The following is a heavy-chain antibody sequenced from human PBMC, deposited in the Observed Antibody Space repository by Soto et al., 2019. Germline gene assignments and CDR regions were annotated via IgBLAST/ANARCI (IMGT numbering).Heavy chain of an antibody. CDR2: IYYSGST. Sequence: QVQLQESGPGLVKPSETLSLTCTVSGGSISSYYWSWIRQPPGKGLEWIGYIYYSGSTNYNPSLKSRVTISVDTSTNQFSLKLSSVTAADTAVYYCASAIMGTNYYYYGMDVWGQGTTVTVSS. V-gene: IGHV4-59*01. D-gene: IGHD2-2*02. J-gene: IGHJ6*02. CDR1: GGSISSYY. CDR3: ASAIMGTNYYYYGMDV.